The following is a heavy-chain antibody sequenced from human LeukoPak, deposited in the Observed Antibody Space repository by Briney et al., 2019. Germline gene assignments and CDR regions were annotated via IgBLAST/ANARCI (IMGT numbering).Heavy chain of an antibody. Sequence: GGSLRLSCTGSGFTFGDYGMSWVRQAPGKGLEWVGFIRSKPYGGTTEYAASVKGRFTISRDDSESIAYLQMNSLRAEDTAVYYCANDGFDYYDSSGYSYFHYWGQGTLVTVSS. J-gene: IGHJ4*02. CDR1: GFTFGDYG. D-gene: IGHD3-22*01. CDR3: ANDGFDYYDSSGYSYFHY. V-gene: IGHV3-49*04. CDR2: IRSKPYGGTT.